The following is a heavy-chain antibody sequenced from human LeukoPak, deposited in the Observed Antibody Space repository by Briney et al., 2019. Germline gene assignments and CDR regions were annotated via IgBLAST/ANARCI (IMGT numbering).Heavy chain of an antibody. D-gene: IGHD3/OR15-3a*01. J-gene: IGHJ4*02. Sequence: GSLRLSCAASGFSFGDFYMSWIRQAPGKGLEWLSYISASGTTIHYEDSVHGRFTVSRDNAMSTLYLQMDSLRAEDSGVYYCARVTGRIVIFGHFNSWGQGALVSVSS. CDR1: GFSFGDFY. CDR3: ARVTGRIVIFGHFNS. V-gene: IGHV3-11*01. CDR2: ISASGTTI.